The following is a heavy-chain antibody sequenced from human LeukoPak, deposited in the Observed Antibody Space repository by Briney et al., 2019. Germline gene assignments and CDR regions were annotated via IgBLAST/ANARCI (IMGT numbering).Heavy chain of an antibody. CDR3: ASRDGYNGSFDY. Sequence: SETLSLTCTVSGGTISSYYWSWIRQPPGKGLEWIGYIYYSGSTNYNPSLKSRVTISVDTSKNQFSLKLSSVTAADTAVYYCASRDGYNGSFDYWGQGTLVTVSS. V-gene: IGHV4-59*01. CDR2: IYYSGST. D-gene: IGHD5-24*01. CDR1: GGTISSYY. J-gene: IGHJ4*02.